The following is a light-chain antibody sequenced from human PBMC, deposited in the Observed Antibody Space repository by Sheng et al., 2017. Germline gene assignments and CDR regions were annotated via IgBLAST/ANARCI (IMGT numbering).Light chain of an antibody. CDR1: SSDVGDSDY. CDR2: DVS. Sequence: QSALTQPASLSGSPGQSITISCTGTSSDVGDSDYVAWYQQHPDQAPKLMIYDVSSRPSGVPNRFSGSKSGNTASLTISGLQAEDEADYYCSSYTSGSTHVFGTGTKVTVL. CDR3: SSYTSGSTHV. V-gene: IGLV2-14*01. J-gene: IGLJ1*01.